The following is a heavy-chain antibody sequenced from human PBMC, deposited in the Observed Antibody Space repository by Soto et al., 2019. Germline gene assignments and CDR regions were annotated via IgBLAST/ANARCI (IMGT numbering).Heavy chain of an antibody. CDR2: ITNSSAYI. Sequence: EVQLVESGGGLVKPGGSLRLSCAASGFTFNTYEMNWVRQAPGKGLEWVSSITNSSAYIYYADSLKGRITISRDNAKNSLFLQMNSLRSEDTAVYYCVRSGTARLLRHSWFDTWGQGTLVTVSS. CDR3: VRSGTARLLRHSWFDT. CDR1: GFTFNTYE. V-gene: IGHV3-21*01. D-gene: IGHD2-21*01. J-gene: IGHJ5*02.